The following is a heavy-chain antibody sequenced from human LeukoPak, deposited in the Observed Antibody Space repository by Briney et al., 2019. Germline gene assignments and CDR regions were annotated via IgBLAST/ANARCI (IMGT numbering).Heavy chain of an antibody. CDR3: AKDLRFLDYFDY. Sequence: GGSLRLSCAASGFTFSGYAMSWVRQAPGKGLEWVSAISGSGGSTYYADSVKGRFTISRDNSKNTLYLQMNSLRAEDTAVYYCAKDLRFLDYFDYWGQGTLVTVSS. CDR2: ISGSGGST. J-gene: IGHJ4*02. D-gene: IGHD3-3*01. CDR1: GFTFSGYA. V-gene: IGHV3-23*01.